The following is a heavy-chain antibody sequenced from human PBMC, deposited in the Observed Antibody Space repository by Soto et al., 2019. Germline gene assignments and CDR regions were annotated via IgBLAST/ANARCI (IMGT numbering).Heavy chain of an antibody. V-gene: IGHV1-3*01. CDR2: INAGNGKT. J-gene: IGHJ5*02. D-gene: IGHD3-10*01. CDR3: ARVAPSGGSVPRFDP. CDR1: GYTFTAYN. Sequence: QVQLVQSGAEVKEPGASVRVSCKAFGYTFTAYNILWLRQAPGQGLEWMGWINAGNGKTRSSRKFQGRVIITRDTSATTAYLEVDSLRSEDTAIYYCARVAPSGGSVPRFDPWGQGTLLTVSS.